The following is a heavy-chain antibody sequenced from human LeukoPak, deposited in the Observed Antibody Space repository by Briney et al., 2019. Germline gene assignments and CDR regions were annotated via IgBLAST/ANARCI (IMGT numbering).Heavy chain of an antibody. Sequence: PGGSLRLSCSASGFTFSSYAMHWVRQAPGKGLEYVSAISSNGGSTYYADSVKGRFTISRDNSKNTLYLQMSSLRAEDTAVYYCAKEAVTFGGVIATWGQGTLVTVSS. D-gene: IGHD3-16*02. V-gene: IGHV3-64D*09. CDR1: GFTFSSYA. CDR3: AKEAVTFGGVIAT. J-gene: IGHJ5*02. CDR2: ISSNGGST.